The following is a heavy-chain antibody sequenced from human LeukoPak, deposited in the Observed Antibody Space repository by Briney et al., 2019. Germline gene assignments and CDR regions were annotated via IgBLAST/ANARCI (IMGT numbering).Heavy chain of an antibody. D-gene: IGHD1-26*01. V-gene: IGHV3-30*02. CDR2: IWSDGSKK. CDR3: VKGGVGDKYLDY. Sequence: GGSLRLSCAAFGFIFSNSGMHWVRQAPGKGLEWVAFIWSDGSKKYSADSVKGRFIISRDNSKHTLYLFMSSLRPEATAVYYCVKGGVGDKYLDYWGQGTLVTVSS. J-gene: IGHJ4*02. CDR1: GFIFSNSG.